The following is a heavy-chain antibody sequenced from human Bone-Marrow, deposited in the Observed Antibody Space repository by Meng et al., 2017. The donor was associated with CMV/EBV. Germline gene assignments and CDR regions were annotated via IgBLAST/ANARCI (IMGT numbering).Heavy chain of an antibody. J-gene: IGHJ3*02. CDR1: GGSFSGYY. CDR2: INHSGST. CDR3: ANYYDSSGYGIDI. Sequence: SETLSLTCAVYGGSFSGYYWSWIRQPPGKGLEWIGEINHSGSTNYNPSLKSRVTISVDTSKNQFSLKLSSVTAADTAVYYCANYYDSSGYGIDIWGQGTMVTVSS. V-gene: IGHV4-34*01. D-gene: IGHD3-22*01.